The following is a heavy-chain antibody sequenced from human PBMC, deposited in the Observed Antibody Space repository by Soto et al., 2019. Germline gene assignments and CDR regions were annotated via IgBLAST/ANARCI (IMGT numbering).Heavy chain of an antibody. Sequence: SETLSLTCTVSGASISSGDYFWSWIRQSPGKGLEWIGYIYDSGSSYYNPSLKSRVTMSVDTSKNQFSLKLSSVTAADTAVYYCAREKGYISGPKNFDYWGQGTLVTVS. CDR1: GASISSGDYF. V-gene: IGHV4-30-4*01. CDR2: IYDSGSS. CDR3: AREKGYISGPKNFDY. J-gene: IGHJ4*02. D-gene: IGHD5-12*01.